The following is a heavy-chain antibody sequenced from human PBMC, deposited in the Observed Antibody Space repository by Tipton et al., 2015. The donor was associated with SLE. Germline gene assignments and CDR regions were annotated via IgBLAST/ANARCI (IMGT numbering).Heavy chain of an antibody. CDR2: ISGSGEYT. Sequence: SLRLSCAASGFTFNNYAMTWVRQAPGKGLEWVSEISGSGEYTYYADSVKCRFTTSRDNSKNTLYLQMTSLRADDTAVYYCARLFGIAVAGDHYYYGMDVWGQGTTVTVSS. V-gene: IGHV3-23*01. CDR3: ARLFGIAVAGDHYYYGMDV. CDR1: GFTFNNYA. D-gene: IGHD6-19*01. J-gene: IGHJ6*02.